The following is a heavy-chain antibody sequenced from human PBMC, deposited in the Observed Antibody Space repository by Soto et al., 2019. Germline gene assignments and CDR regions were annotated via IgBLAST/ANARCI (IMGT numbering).Heavy chain of an antibody. CDR1: GFTFSSYS. CDR2: ISSSSSYI. Sequence: GGSLRLSCAASGFTFSSYSMNWVRQAPGKGLEWVSSISSSSSYIYYADSVKGRFTISRDNAKNSLYLQMNSLRAEDTAVYYCAREAHCSSTSCYRWGWFDPWGQGTLVTVSS. V-gene: IGHV3-21*01. D-gene: IGHD2-2*01. J-gene: IGHJ5*02. CDR3: AREAHCSSTSCYRWGWFDP.